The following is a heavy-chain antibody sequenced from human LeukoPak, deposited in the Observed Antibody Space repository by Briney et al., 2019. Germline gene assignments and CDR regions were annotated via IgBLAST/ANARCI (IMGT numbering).Heavy chain of an antibody. V-gene: IGHV3-7*03. J-gene: IGHJ6*02. CDR2: INHNGNVN. Sequence: AGRSLRLSCAASGFTVSSNYMSWARQAPGKGLEWVASINHNGNVNYYVDSVKGRFTISRDNAKNSLYLQMSNLRAEDTAVYFCARGGGLDVWGQGATVTVSS. CDR1: GFTVSSNY. D-gene: IGHD3-16*01. CDR3: ARGGGLDV.